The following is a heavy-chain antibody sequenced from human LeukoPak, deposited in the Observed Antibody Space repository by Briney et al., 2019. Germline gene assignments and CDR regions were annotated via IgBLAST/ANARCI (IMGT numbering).Heavy chain of an antibody. J-gene: IGHJ6*02. CDR2: IYSGGST. D-gene: IGHD1-14*01. CDR1: GFTFSSNY. V-gene: IGHV3-53*01. Sequence: GGSLRLSCAASGFTFSSNYMSWVRQAPGKGLEWVSVIYSGGSTYYADSVKGRFTISRDNSKNTLYLQMNSLRAEDTAVYYCARVGNHNYYYYYGMDVWGQGTTVTVSS. CDR3: ARVGNHNYYYYYGMDV.